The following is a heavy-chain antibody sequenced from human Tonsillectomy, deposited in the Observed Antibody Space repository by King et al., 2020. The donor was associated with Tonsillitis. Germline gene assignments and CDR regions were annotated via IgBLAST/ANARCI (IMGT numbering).Heavy chain of an antibody. CDR1: GFTFSSYG. J-gene: IGHJ4*02. Sequence: QLVQSGGGVVQPGRSLRLSCAASGFTFSSYGMHWVRQAPGKGLEWVAVISYDGSNKYYADSVKGRFTISRDNSKNTLYLQMNSLRAEDTAVYYCANDRPPYYDYVWGSEPFDYWGQGTLVTVS. D-gene: IGHD3-16*01. CDR3: ANDRPPYYDYVWGSEPFDY. CDR2: ISYDGSNK. V-gene: IGHV3-30*18.